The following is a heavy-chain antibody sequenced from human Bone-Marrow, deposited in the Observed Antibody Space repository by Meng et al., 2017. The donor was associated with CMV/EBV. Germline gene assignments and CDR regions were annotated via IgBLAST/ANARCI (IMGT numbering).Heavy chain of an antibody. V-gene: IGHV5-51*01. CDR2: IYPGDSEA. J-gene: IGHJ4*02. CDR1: GYTFNIYW. Sequence: VSRMVSGYTFNIYWIGWVRQMPGKGLEWVGIIYPGDSEARNSPSFQGQVTISGDRSISTADLQWNSLKTSDTATYYWARASIDGDYFDYWGQGTLVTVSS. D-gene: IGHD6-6*01. CDR3: ARASIDGDYFDY.